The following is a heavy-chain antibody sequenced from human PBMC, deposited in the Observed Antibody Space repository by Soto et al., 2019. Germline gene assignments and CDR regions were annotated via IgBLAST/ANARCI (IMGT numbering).Heavy chain of an antibody. CDR1: GFSLSTSGVG. CDR2: IYWDDDK. Sequence: QITLKESGPTLVKPTQTLTLTCTFSGFSLSTSGVGVGWIRQPPGKALEWVALIYWDDDKRYSPSLKSRLTITKDTSKNQVVLTMTDMDPVDTATCYCAHRQTRRSFGYWGQGTLVTVSS. J-gene: IGHJ4*02. V-gene: IGHV2-5*02. CDR3: AHRQTRRSFGY. D-gene: IGHD1-7*01.